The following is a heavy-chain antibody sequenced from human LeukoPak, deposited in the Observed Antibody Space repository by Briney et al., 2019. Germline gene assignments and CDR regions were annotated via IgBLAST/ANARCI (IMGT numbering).Heavy chain of an antibody. D-gene: IGHD3-22*01. J-gene: IGHJ4*02. V-gene: IGHV4-31*03. CDR1: GGSISSGGYY. Sequence: SETLSLTCTVSGGSISSGGYYWSWIRQHPGKGLEWIGYIYYSGSTYYNPSLKSRVTISVDTSENQFSLKLSSVTAADTAVYYCARAYDSSYYFDYWGQGTLVTVSS. CDR2: IYYSGST. CDR3: ARAYDSSYYFDY.